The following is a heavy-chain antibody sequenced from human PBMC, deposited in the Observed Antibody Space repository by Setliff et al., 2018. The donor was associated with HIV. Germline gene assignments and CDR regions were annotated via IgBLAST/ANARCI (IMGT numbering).Heavy chain of an antibody. J-gene: IGHJ4*02. Sequence: ASETLSLTCSVSGGSISNHYWSWIRQPPGKGLEWIGYIYYTGSTKYNPSLKSRATISVDTSKNQFSLKLTSVTAADTAVYYCAREIYGGNSRPFDYWGQGTLVTVSS. D-gene: IGHD4-17*01. V-gene: IGHV4-59*11. CDR2: IYYTGST. CDR3: AREIYGGNSRPFDY. CDR1: GGSISNHY.